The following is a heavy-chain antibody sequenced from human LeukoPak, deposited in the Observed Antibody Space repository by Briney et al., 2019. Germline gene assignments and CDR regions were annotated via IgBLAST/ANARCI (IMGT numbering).Heavy chain of an antibody. CDR2: ISYDGSNK. CDR3: AKHVAYCTNGVCPNWFDP. Sequence: GGSLRLSCAASGFTFSSYGMHWVRQAPGKGLEWVAVISYDGSNKYYADSVKGRFTISRDNSKNTPYLQMNSLRAEDTAVYYCAKHVAYCTNGVCPNWFDPWGQGTLVTVSS. V-gene: IGHV3-30*18. D-gene: IGHD2-8*01. CDR1: GFTFSSYG. J-gene: IGHJ5*02.